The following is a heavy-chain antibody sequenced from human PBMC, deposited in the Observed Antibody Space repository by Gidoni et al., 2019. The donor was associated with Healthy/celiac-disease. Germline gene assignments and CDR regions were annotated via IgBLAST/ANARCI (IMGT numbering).Heavy chain of an antibody. CDR2: INHSGST. D-gene: IGHD6-19*01. CDR1: GGSFSGYY. J-gene: IGHJ3*02. V-gene: IGHV4-34*01. Sequence: QVQLQQWGAGLLKPSETLSLTCAVYGGSFSGYYWSWIRQPPGKGLEWIGEINHSGSTNYNPSLKSRVTISVDTSKNQFSLKLSSVTAADTAVYYCAISIHSSGWYDAFDIWGQGTMVTVSS. CDR3: AISIHSSGWYDAFDI.